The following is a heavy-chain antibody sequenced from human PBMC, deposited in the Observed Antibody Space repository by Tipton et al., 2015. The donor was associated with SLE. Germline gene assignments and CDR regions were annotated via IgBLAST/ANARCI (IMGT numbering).Heavy chain of an antibody. J-gene: IGHJ4*02. CDR2: IYYSGNT. V-gene: IGHV4-39*01. Sequence: GLVKPSETLSLTCTVSGGSISSRSYYWGWIRQPPGKGLEWIGSIYYSGNTHYNPSLRSRVTISIDTSKNQFSLIRSSVTAADTAIYYCASQVAYFDYWGQGTLVTVSS. CDR1: GGSISSRSYY. D-gene: IGHD5-12*01. CDR3: ASQVAYFDY.